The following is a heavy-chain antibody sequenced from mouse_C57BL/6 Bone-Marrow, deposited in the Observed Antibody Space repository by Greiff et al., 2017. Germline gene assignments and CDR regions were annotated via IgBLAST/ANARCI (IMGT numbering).Heavy chain of an antibody. D-gene: IGHD4-1*01. CDR1: GFSLTRYG. V-gene: IGHV2-6-1*01. J-gene: IGHJ4*01. CDR3: ARHWERAMDY. Sequence: QVQLKQSGPGLVAPSQSLSITCTVSGFSLTRYGVHWVRQPPVKGLEWLVVIWSDGSTTYTSALKSRLSISKDNFKSQVFLKMNSLQTDDTAMYYCARHWERAMDYGGQGTSVTVSS. CDR2: IWSDGST.